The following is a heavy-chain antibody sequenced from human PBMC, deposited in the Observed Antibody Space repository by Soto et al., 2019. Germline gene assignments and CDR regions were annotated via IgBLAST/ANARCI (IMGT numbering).Heavy chain of an antibody. CDR2: VSGNTGNT. V-gene: IGHV3-23*01. D-gene: IGHD5-12*01. Sequence: GGSLRLFCAASGFACCSSSTARVRRTPDKGLQWVSVVSGNTGNTYYADSVKGRFTISRDFSQNTLYLQMNSLRAEDTATYYCAKKTRLHDICSGHDSWGQGTLVTVSS. CDR3: AKKTRLHDICSGHDS. CDR1: GFACCSSS. J-gene: IGHJ5*02.